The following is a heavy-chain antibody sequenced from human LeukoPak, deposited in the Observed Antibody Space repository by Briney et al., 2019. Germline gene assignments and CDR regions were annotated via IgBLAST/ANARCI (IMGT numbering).Heavy chain of an antibody. CDR3: ARCSSGLRRIAAAGNLVLDYYYYYMDV. CDR2: INPSGGST. D-gene: IGHD6-13*01. J-gene: IGHJ6*03. CDR1: GYTFTSYY. V-gene: IGHV1-46*01. Sequence: ASVKVSCKASGYTFTSYYMHWVRQAPGQGLEWMGIINPSGGSTSYAQKFQGRVTMTRDMSTSTVYMELSSLRSEDTAVYYCARCSSGLRRIAAAGNLVLDYYYYYMDVWGKGTTVTVSS.